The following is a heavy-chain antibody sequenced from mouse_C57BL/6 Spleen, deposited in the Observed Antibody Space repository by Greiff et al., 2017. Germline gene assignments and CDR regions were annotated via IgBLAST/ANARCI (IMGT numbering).Heavy chain of an antibody. CDR3: ARKRDSPFAY. CDR1: GYSFTGYY. CDR2: INPSTGGT. V-gene: IGHV1-43*01. J-gene: IGHJ3*01. Sequence: DVKLQESGPELVKPGASVKISCKASGYSFTGYYMHWVKQSSEKSLEWIGEINPSTGGTSYNQKFKGKATLTVDKSSSTAYMQLKSLTSEDSAVYYCARKRDSPFAYWGQGTLVTVSA. D-gene: IGHD6-1*01.